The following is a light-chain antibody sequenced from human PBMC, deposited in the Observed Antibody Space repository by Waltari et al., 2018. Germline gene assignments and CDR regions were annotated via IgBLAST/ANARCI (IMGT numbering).Light chain of an antibody. V-gene: IGKV3D-15*01. Sequence: EIVMTQSPAVLSVSPGQRATLSCRASETVTSHLAWYQQKPGQAPRLLIYGVSTRAAGTPARFSGSGSETEFTLTVTSLQSEDCAVYYCQQYYEWQTFGPGTKVEIK. CDR1: ETVTSH. J-gene: IGKJ1*01. CDR3: QQYYEWQT. CDR2: GVS.